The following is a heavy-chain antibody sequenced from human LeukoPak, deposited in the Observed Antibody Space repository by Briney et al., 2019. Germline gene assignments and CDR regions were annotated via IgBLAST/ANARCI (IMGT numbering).Heavy chain of an antibody. Sequence: ASVKVSCKASGYTFTSYDINWVRQATGQGLEWMGWMNPNSGNTGYAQKFQGRVTITRNTSISTAYMELNSLRAEDTAVYYCAKDGSHSTTGEFDYWGQGTLVTVSS. CDR2: MNPNSGNT. V-gene: IGHV1-8*03. CDR1: GYTFTSYD. D-gene: IGHD6-13*01. CDR3: AKDGSHSTTGEFDY. J-gene: IGHJ4*02.